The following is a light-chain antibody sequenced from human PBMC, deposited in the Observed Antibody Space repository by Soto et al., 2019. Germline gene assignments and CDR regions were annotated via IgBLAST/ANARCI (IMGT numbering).Light chain of an antibody. J-gene: IGKJ4*01. CDR3: QQYNNWPRAT. Sequence: IVMTQSPATLSVSPGERATLSCRASQSINSNLAWYQQKPGQAPRLLMFRASIRATGFPARFSGSGSGTEFNITISSLQSEDSAIYYCQQYNNWPRATFGGGTKVEFK. CDR1: QSINSN. CDR2: RAS. V-gene: IGKV3-15*01.